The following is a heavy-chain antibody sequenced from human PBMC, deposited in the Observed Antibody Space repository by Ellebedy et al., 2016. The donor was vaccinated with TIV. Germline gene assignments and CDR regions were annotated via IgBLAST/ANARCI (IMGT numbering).Heavy chain of an antibody. D-gene: IGHD3-10*01. V-gene: IGHV1-18*01. CDR1: GYLFTTHA. CDR3: ARDLKGFVTMIRGVVLDF. J-gene: IGHJ4*02. CDR2: ISTYSGEA. Sequence: AASVKVSCKTSGYLFTTHAVGWVRQAPGRGLEWVGWISTYSGEASFAQRFQGRVAMTTETSTSTIYMELRSLTSDDTAVYYCARDLKGFVTMIRGVVLDFWGQGTLVTVSS.